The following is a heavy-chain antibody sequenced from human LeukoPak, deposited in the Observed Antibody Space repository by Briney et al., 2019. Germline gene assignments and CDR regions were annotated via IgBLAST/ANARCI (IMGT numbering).Heavy chain of an antibody. V-gene: IGHV1-69*01. Sequence: GSSVKVSCKASEGTFSSYAISWVRQAPIKGLEWMGGIIPIFGTANYAQKFQGRVTITADESTSTAYMELSSLRSEDTAVYYCARDQHSGSGWYGTSDYWGQGTLVTVSS. D-gene: IGHD6-19*01. J-gene: IGHJ4*02. CDR3: ARDQHSGSGWYGTSDY. CDR1: EGTFSSYA. CDR2: IIPIFGTA.